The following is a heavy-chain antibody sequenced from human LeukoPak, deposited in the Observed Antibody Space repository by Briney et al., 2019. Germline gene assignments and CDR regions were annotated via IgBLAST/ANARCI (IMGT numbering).Heavy chain of an antibody. J-gene: IGHJ4*02. CDR1: GFTFSSYS. D-gene: IGHD2-15*01. CDR2: ISSSSSTI. CDR3: ATDRGWFVLDY. V-gene: IGHV3-48*04. Sequence: GGSLRLSCAASGFTFSSYSMNWVRQAPGKGLEWVSYISSSSSTIYYADSVKGRFTISRDNAKNSLYLQMNSLRVEDTAVYYCATDRGWFVLDYWGQGSLVTVSS.